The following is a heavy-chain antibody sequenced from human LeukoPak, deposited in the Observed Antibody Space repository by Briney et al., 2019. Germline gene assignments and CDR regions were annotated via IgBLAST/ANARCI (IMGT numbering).Heavy chain of an antibody. CDR3: ARDLPYYHDY. CDR2: IYSGGST. V-gene: IGHV3-53*01. Sequence: GGSLRPSCAASGFTVSSNYMSWVRQAPGKGLEWVSVIYSGGSTYYADSVRGRFTISRDNSKNTLYLQMNSLRAEDTAVYYCARDLPYYHDYWGQGTLVTVSS. J-gene: IGHJ4*02. CDR1: GFTVSSNY.